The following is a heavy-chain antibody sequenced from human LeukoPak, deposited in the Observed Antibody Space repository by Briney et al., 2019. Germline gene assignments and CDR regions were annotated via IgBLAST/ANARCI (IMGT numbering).Heavy chain of an antibody. CDR3: GRSEDAFDI. CDR1: GGSISSSSYY. CDR2: VNYNGS. J-gene: IGHJ3*02. V-gene: IGHV4-39*07. Sequence: PSETLSLTCTDSGGSISSSSYYWGWIRQPPGKGLEWLGEVNYNGSNYNPSLKSRVTMSVDTSKNQFSLKLRSVTAADTAVYYCGRSEDAFDIWGQGTMVTVSS.